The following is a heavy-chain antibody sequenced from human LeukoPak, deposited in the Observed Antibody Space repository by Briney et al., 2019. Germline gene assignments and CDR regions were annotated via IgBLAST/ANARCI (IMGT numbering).Heavy chain of an antibody. CDR1: GFTFSSSD. V-gene: IGHV3-21*01. CDR2: ISSSSSYI. Sequence: GGSLRLSCAASGFTFSSSDMNWGRQAPGKGLEWVSSISSSSSYIYYADSVKGRFTISRDNAKNSLYLQMNSLRAEDTAVYYCAREIYGSGTYPFDYWGQGTLVTVSS. CDR3: AREIYGSGTYPFDY. D-gene: IGHD3-10*01. J-gene: IGHJ4*02.